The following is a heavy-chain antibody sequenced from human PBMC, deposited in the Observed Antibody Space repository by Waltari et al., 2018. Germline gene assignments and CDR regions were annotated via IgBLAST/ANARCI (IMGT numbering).Heavy chain of an antibody. J-gene: IGHJ4*02. D-gene: IGHD6-13*01. Sequence: QLHLQLSGPGLVKPSETLSLTCAASGTSVTTTTYFWGWIRQPPGKGLEWIGRIYFTGSTDYNPSLKSRVTISIDTSTNQFSLNLRSVTAADTAVYYCARGIWQQLAHFDSWGQGTLVTVSS. CDR3: ARGIWQQLAHFDS. CDR2: IYFTGST. CDR1: GTSVTTTTYF. V-gene: IGHV4-39*01.